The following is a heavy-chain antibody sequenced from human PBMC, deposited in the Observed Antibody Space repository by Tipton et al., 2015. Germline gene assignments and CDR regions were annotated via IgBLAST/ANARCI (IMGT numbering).Heavy chain of an antibody. V-gene: IGHV4-4*07. D-gene: IGHD3-22*01. CDR1: GSSISTYY. CDR2: IYTGGRT. J-gene: IGHJ2*01. CDR3: ARDRYYHSRGMDYWYFDL. Sequence: TLSLTCTVSGSSISTYYWSWIRQPAGKGLEWIGRIYTGGRTNYNPSLKSRVTMSVDTSKNQFSLKLSSVTAADTAVYYCARDRYYHSRGMDYWYFDLWGRGTLVTVSS.